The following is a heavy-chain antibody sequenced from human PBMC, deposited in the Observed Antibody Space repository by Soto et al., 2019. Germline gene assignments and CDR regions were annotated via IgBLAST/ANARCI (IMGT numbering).Heavy chain of an antibody. D-gene: IGHD3-9*01. CDR2: INPISGST. J-gene: IGHJ4*02. CDR3: ARDSNYDILTGYTYFDY. CDR1: GYNFTSYY. Sequence: ASVKVSCKASGYNFTSYYMHWVRQAPGQGLEWMGIINPISGSTSYAQKFQGRVTMTRDTSTSTVYMELGSLRSEDTAVYYCARDSNYDILTGYTYFDYWGQGTLVTVSS. V-gene: IGHV1-46*03.